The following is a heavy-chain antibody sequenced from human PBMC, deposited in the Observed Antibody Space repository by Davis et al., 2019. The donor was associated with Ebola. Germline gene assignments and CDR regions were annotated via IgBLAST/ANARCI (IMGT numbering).Heavy chain of an antibody. V-gene: IGHV1-3*01. CDR2: INACNGNT. Sequence: SVQVSCKASLYTFISYAILWLRQAPGQRLEWMGWINACNGNTNYAQKFQGRVTITRDTSASTAYMELSSLRSEDTAVYYCASAYYGDRFDYWGQGTLVTVSS. D-gene: IGHD4-17*01. J-gene: IGHJ4*02. CDR3: ASAYYGDRFDY. CDR1: LYTFISYA.